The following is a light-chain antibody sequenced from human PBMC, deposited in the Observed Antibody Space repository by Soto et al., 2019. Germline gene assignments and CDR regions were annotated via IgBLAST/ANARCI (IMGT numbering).Light chain of an antibody. CDR3: QVWDSSSDHVI. CDR1: STGSKS. V-gene: IGLV3-21*04. CDR2: YDS. J-gene: IGLJ2*01. Sequence: SYELTQPPSVSLAPGQTASITCGGNSTGSKSVHWYQQKPGQAPIVVIYYDSDRPSGIPERFAGSNSGNTATLTISRVEAGDEADYYCQVWDSSSDHVIFGGGTKLTVL.